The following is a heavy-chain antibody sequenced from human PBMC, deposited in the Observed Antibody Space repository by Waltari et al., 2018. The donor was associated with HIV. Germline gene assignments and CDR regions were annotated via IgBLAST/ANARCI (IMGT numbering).Heavy chain of an antibody. J-gene: IGHJ6*02. CDR2: IIPIFGTA. V-gene: IGHV1-69*06. CDR3: ASAYGSGLDYYYYGMDV. CDR1: GGTFSSYA. Sequence: QVQLVQSGAEVKKPGSSVKVSCKASGGTFSSYAISWVRQAPGQGLEWMGGIIPIFGTANYAQKFQVRVTITADKSTSTAYMELSSLRSEDTAVYYCASAYGSGLDYYYYGMDVWGQGTTVTVSS. D-gene: IGHD3-10*01.